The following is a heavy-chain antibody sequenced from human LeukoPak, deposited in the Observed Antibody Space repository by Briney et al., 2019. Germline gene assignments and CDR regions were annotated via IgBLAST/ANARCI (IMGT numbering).Heavy chain of an antibody. CDR1: GGSISSSSYY. V-gene: IGHV4-39*07. CDR3: V. Sequence: PSGTLSLTCTVSGGSISSSSYYWGWIRQPPGKGLEWIGSIYYSGSTYYNPSLKSRVTISVDTSKNQFSLNRISVTAADTAYYMDVWGKRTTVTGSS. CDR2: IYYSGST. J-gene: IGHJ6*03.